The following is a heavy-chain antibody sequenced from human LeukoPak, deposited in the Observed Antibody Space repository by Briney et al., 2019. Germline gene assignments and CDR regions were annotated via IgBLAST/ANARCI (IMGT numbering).Heavy chain of an antibody. Sequence: GGSLRLSCAASGFTFSNAWMSWVRQAPGKGLEWVGRIKSKTDGGTTDYAAPVKGRFTISRDDSKNTLYLQMNSLKTEDTAVYYCARRAYGDYHVDYWGQGTLVTVSS. J-gene: IGHJ4*02. V-gene: IGHV3-15*01. CDR1: GFTFSNAW. D-gene: IGHD4-17*01. CDR3: ARRAYGDYHVDY. CDR2: IKSKTDGGTT.